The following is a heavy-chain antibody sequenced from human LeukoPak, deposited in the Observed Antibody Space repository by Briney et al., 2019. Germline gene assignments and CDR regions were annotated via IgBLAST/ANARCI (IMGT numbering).Heavy chain of an antibody. J-gene: IGHJ4*02. Sequence: PGGSLRLSCAASGFTVGNNYMSWVRQAPGKGLEWISVIYSGGSIYYSDSVRGRFTISRDNSKNTLYLQMNSLRAEDTAVYYCARDAQLELRDYWGQGTLVTVSS. V-gene: IGHV3-66*01. D-gene: IGHD1-7*01. CDR3: ARDAQLELRDY. CDR1: GFTVGNNY. CDR2: IYSGGSI.